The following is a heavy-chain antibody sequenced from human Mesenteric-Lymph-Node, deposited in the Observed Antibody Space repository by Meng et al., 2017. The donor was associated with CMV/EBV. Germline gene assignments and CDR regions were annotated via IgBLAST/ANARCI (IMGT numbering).Heavy chain of an antibody. Sequence: ASVKVSCKASGYTFTSYYMHWVRQAPGQGLEWMGIINPSGGSTSYAQKFQGRVTMTRDTSTSTAYMELNSLKSEDTAVYYCARGVSWYHDGSGPYFFDYWGQGTLVTVSS. J-gene: IGHJ4*02. V-gene: IGHV1-46*01. D-gene: IGHD3-22*01. CDR1: GYTFTSYY. CDR3: ARGVSWYHDGSGPYFFDY. CDR2: INPSGGST.